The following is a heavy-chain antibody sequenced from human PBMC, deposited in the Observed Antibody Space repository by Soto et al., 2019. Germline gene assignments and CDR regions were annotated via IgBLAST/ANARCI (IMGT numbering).Heavy chain of an antibody. CDR2: ISSSGSTI. D-gene: IGHD3-10*01. CDR3: ASSPHYYGSGSPHAFDI. V-gene: IGHV3-11*01. J-gene: IGHJ3*02. Sequence: QVQLVESGGGLVKPGGSLRLSCAASGFTFSDYYMSWIRQAPGKGLEWVSYISSSGSTIYYADSVKGRITISRDNAKNSQYLEMNSLRAEDTAVYYCASSPHYYGSGSPHAFDIWGQGTMVTVSS. CDR1: GFTFSDYY.